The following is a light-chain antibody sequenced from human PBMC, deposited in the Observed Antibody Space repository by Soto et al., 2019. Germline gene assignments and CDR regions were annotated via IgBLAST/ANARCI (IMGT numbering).Light chain of an antibody. V-gene: IGKV3-20*01. J-gene: IGKJ1*01. CDR1: QSMDNRY. CDR3: QQYFASSWT. CDR2: ATS. Sequence: EIVLTQSPGPLSSSPGERATLSCGPSQSMDNRYFAWYQHKPGQAPRLLIYATSSRATGIPDRFGGSGSGTDFTLTINRLEPEDFAVYYCQQYFASSWTFGQGTKVDIK.